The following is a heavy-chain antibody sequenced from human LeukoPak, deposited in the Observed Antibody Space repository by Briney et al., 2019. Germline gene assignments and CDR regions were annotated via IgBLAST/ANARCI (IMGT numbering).Heavy chain of an antibody. V-gene: IGHV3-9*02. J-gene: IGHJ4*02. Sequence: GGSLRLSCSASGFISDDYAMHWVRHAPGKGLEWVSGFTWSGDTIEYADSVKGRFTISRDNAKNSLYLQMNSLRPEDTALYYCVKALTYYYDSSSYYPPQYYFDYWGQGTLVAVSS. D-gene: IGHD3-22*01. CDR1: GFISDDYA. CDR3: VKALTYYYDSSSYYPPQYYFDY. CDR2: FTWSGDTI.